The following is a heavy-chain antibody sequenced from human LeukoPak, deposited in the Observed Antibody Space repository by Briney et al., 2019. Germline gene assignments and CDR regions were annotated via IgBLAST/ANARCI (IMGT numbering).Heavy chain of an antibody. V-gene: IGHV4-34*01. CDR1: GGSFSGYY. CDR3: ARQLSWAAAGTGWFDP. Sequence: SETLSLTCAVYGGSFSGYYWSWIRQPPGKGLEWIGEINHSGSTNYNPSLKSRVTISVDTSKNQFSLKLSSVTAADTAVYYCARQLSWAAAGTGWFDPWGQGTLVTVSS. J-gene: IGHJ5*02. D-gene: IGHD6-13*01. CDR2: INHSGST.